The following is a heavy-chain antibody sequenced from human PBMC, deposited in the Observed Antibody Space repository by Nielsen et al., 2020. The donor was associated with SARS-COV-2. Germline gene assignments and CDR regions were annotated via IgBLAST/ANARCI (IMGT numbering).Heavy chain of an antibody. CDR3: ARDSVGATTLSFDY. Sequence: SETLSLTCTVSGGSVSSGSYYWGWIRQPPGKGLEWIGYIYYSGSTNYNPSLKSRVTISVDTSKNQFSLKLSSVTAADTAVYYCARDSVGATTLSFDYWGQGTLVTVSS. CDR1: GGSVSSGSYY. D-gene: IGHD1-26*01. V-gene: IGHV4-61*01. J-gene: IGHJ4*02. CDR2: IYYSGST.